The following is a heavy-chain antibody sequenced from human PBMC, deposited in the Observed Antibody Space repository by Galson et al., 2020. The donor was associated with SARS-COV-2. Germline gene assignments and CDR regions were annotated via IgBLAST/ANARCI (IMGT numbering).Heavy chain of an antibody. CDR1: GGSISSGSYY. CDR2: IYTSGST. D-gene: IGHD5-18*01. Sequence: ETSETLSLTCTVSGGSISSGSYYWSWIRQPAGKGLEWIGRIYTSGSTNYNPSLKSRVTISVDTSKNQFSLKLSSVTAADTAVYYCAREGGYSYGLSSYYYGMDVWGQGTTVTVSS. J-gene: IGHJ6*02. V-gene: IGHV4-61*02. CDR3: AREGGYSYGLSSYYYGMDV.